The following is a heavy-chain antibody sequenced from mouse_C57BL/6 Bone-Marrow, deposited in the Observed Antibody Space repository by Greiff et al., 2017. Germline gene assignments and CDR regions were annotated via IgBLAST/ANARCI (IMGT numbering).Heavy chain of an antibody. CDR1: GFNIKDYY. CDR3: TLDYPNAMDY. V-gene: IGHV14-1*01. D-gene: IGHD2-4*01. J-gene: IGHJ4*01. CDR2: LDPEDGDT. Sequence: EVQLQQSGAELVRPGASVKLSCTASGFNIKDYYMHWVKQRPEQGLEWIGRLDPEDGDTEYAPKFQGKATMTADTSSNTAYLQLSSLTSEDTAVYYCTLDYPNAMDYWGQGTSVTVSS.